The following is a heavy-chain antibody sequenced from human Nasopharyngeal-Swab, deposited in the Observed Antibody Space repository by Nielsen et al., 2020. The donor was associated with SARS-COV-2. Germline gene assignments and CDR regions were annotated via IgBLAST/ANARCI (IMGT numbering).Heavy chain of an antibody. CDR3: ARVYSTTAHYYYGMDV. CDR1: GGSISSYY. V-gene: IGHV4-59*01. CDR2: IYYSGST. Sequence: SETLSLTCTVSGGSISSYYWSWIRQPPGKGLEWIGYIYYSGSTNYNPSLKRRVTISVDTSKNQFSLKLSSVTAADTAVYYCARVYSTTAHYYYGMDVWGQGTTVTVSS. J-gene: IGHJ6*02. D-gene: IGHD2-2*01.